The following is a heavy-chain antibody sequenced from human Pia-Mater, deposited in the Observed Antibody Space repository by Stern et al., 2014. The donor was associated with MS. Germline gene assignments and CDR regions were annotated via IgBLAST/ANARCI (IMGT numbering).Heavy chain of an antibody. D-gene: IGHD2-2*02. J-gene: IGHJ6*02. CDR1: GFTFSSYG. CDR3: ARDFTRYCSSTSCYTRGLYGMDV. CDR2: IWYDGSNK. Sequence: QVQLVESGGGVVQPGRSLRLSCAASGFTFSSYGMHWVRQAPGKGLEWVAVIWYDGSNKYYADSVKGRFTISRDNSKNTLYLQMNSLRAEDTAVYYCARDFTRYCSSTSCYTRGLYGMDVWGQGTTVTVSS. V-gene: IGHV3-33*01.